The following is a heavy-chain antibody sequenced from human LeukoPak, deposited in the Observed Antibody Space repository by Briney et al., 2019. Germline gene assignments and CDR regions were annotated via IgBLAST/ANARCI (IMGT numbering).Heavy chain of an antibody. J-gene: IGHJ4*02. V-gene: IGHV4-38-2*02. CDR3: ARDYYDSSGPSSFDY. Sequence: SETLSLTCTVSGYSISSGYYWGWIRQPPGKGLEWIGSIYYSGSTYHNPSLKSRVTISVDTSKNQFSLKLSSVTAADTAVYYCARDYYDSSGPSSFDYWGQGTLVTVSS. CDR2: IYYSGST. D-gene: IGHD3-22*01. CDR1: GYSISSGYY.